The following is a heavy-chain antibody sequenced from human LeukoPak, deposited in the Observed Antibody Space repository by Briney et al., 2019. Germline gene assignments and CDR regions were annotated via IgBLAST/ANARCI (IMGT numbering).Heavy chain of an antibody. D-gene: IGHD5-18*01. CDR1: GYRFTSYF. CDR3: ARVDTAMAAFDY. Sequence: GESLQISCKGSGYRFTSYFIAWVRQMPGKGLERMGIIYPGDSDTRYSPSFQGQVTISADKSISTAYLQWSSLKASDTAMYYCARVDTAMAAFDYWGQGTLVTVSS. J-gene: IGHJ4*01. CDR2: IYPGDSDT. V-gene: IGHV5-51*01.